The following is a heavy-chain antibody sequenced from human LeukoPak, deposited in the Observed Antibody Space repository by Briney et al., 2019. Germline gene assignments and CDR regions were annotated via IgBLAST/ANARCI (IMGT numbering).Heavy chain of an antibody. J-gene: IGHJ6*02. CDR1: GFTFSSYA. D-gene: IGHD4-11*01. Sequence: GGSLRLSCAASGFTFSSYAMHWVRQAPGKGLEWVAVISYDGSNKYYADSVKGRFTMSRDNSKNTLYLQMNSLRAEDTAVYYCARAGATATLDCYYGMDVWGQGTTVTVSS. CDR2: ISYDGSNK. V-gene: IGHV3-30-3*01. CDR3: ARAGATATLDCYYGMDV.